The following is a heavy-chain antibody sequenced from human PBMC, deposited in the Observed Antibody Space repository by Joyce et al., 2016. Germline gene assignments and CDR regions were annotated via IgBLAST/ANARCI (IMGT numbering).Heavy chain of an antibody. D-gene: IGHD5-12*01. CDR3: ARSSSDYDSIFNN. J-gene: IGHJ4*02. CDR2: IYSGGTP. CDR1: GFIVSSYY. V-gene: IGHV3-53*01. Sequence: EVQLVESGGGLIQSGGSLRLSCGASGFIVSSYYMTWVRQAPGKGLEWVSLIYSGGTPYYADSVKGRFTISRDNSKNTVYLQMNSLRAEDTAVYYCARSSSDYDSIFNNWGQGTLVTVSS.